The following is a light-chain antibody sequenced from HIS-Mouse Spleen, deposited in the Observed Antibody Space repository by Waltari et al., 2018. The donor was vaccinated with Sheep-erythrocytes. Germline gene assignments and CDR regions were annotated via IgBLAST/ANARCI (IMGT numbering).Light chain of an antibody. V-gene: IGLV2-23*03. CDR2: EGS. CDR3: CSYAGSSTFHVV. J-gene: IGLJ2*01. CDR1: SSAVGRYNL. Sequence: QSALTQPASVSGSPGQSLTISCSGTSSAVGRYNLVFCYPQHPGKPPKLMIYEGSKRPSGVSNRFSGSKSGNTASLTISGLQAEDEADYYCCSYAGSSTFHVVFGGGTKLTVL.